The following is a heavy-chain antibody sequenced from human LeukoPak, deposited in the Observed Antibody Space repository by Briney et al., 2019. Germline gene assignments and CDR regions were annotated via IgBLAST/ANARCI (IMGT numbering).Heavy chain of an antibody. D-gene: IGHD6-13*01. J-gene: IGHJ3*02. V-gene: IGHV4-30-2*01. CDR1: GGSISSGGYS. CDR3: ARGIAAAAI. CDR2: IYHSGST. Sequence: SETLSLTCAVSGGSISSGGYSWSWIRQPPGKGLEWIGYIYHSGSTYYNPSLKSRVTISVDRSKNQFSLKLSSVTAADTAVYYCARGIAAAAIWSQGTMVTVSS.